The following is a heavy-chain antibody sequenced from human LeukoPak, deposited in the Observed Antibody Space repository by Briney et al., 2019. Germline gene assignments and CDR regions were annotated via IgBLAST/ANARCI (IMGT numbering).Heavy chain of an antibody. V-gene: IGHV1-18*04. D-gene: IGHD6-13*01. J-gene: IGHJ6*02. Sequence: ASLKVSCKASGYSFTSYAINWVRQAPGQRLEWMGWISAYNGNTEYSQKVQGRVTMTTDASTSTAYMELVSLTSDDTAVYYCARDPLRSSWSTYNNAMDVWGQGTTVTVS. CDR3: ARDPLRSSWSTYNNAMDV. CDR2: ISAYNGNT. CDR1: GYSFTSYA.